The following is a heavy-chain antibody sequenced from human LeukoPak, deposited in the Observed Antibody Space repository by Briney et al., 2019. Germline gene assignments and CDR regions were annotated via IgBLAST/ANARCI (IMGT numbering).Heavy chain of an antibody. CDR2: IYPADSDT. V-gene: IGHV5-51*01. J-gene: IGHJ4*02. CDR1: GYSFTSYW. Sequence: GESLKISCKDSGYSFTSYWIGWVRQMPGKGLEWMGIIYPADSDTRYSPSFQGQVTISADKSISTAYLQWSSLKASDTAMYYCARQERYCSSGSCYPDYWGQGTLVTVSS. CDR3: ARQERYCSSGSCYPDY. D-gene: IGHD2-15*01.